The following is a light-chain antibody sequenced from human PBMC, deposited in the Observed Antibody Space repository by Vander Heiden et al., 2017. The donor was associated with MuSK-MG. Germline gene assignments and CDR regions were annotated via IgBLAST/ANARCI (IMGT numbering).Light chain of an antibody. V-gene: IGLV3-1*01. CDR3: QAWDSSTAYV. J-gene: IGLJ1*01. Sequence: SYELTQPPSVSVSPGQTASITCSGDKLGDKYAYWYQQKPGQSPVLVIYQDRKPPSGNPERFSGSNSGNTATLTISGTQAMDEADYYCQAWDSSTAYVFGTGTKVTVL. CDR2: QDR. CDR1: KLGDKY.